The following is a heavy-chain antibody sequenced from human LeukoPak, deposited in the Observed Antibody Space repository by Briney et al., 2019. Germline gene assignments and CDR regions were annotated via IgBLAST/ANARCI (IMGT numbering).Heavy chain of an antibody. D-gene: IGHD3-10*01. CDR1: GYTFTSYG. CDR3: ARGDYYAPGWFDP. Sequence: ASVKVSCKASGYTFTSYGISWVRQAPGQGLEWMGWINPNSGGTNYAQKFQGWVTMTRDTSISTAYMELSRLRSDDTAVYYCARGDYYAPGWFDPWGQGTLVTVSS. J-gene: IGHJ5*02. V-gene: IGHV1-2*04. CDR2: INPNSGGT.